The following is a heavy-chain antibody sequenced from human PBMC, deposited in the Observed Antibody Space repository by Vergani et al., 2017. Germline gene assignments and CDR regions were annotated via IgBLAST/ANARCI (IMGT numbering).Heavy chain of an antibody. CDR3: FYDFWAGYDSGDV. V-gene: IGHV3-73*02. Sequence: EVHLVVSGGGLVQPGESLKLSCATSGRTFSDYAIHWVRQTSGKGLEWIGRIRDKAYNYATVYAVSVKGRFTISRDDSKKTAYLQMNGLTTEDTAVYYCFYDFWAGYDSGDVWGKGTTVTVSS. CDR1: GRTFSDYA. D-gene: IGHD3/OR15-3a*01. J-gene: IGHJ6*04. CDR2: IRDKAYNYAT.